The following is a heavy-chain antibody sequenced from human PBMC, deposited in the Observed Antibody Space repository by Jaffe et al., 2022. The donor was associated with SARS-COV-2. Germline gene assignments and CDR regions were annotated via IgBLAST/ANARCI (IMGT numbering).Heavy chain of an antibody. CDR1: GYSISSGDY. Sequence: QVQLLESGPGLVKSSETLSLTCSVSGYSISSGDYWGWIRQPPGKGLEWIGSIYHSGATYYNPSLKSRVTILVDTSKNQFSLKLRSVTAADTAVYYCAKESGGCTGGSCYVNWGQGTLVTVSS. D-gene: IGHD2-15*01. J-gene: IGHJ4*02. V-gene: IGHV4-38-2*02. CDR2: IYHSGAT. CDR3: AKESGGCTGGSCYVN.